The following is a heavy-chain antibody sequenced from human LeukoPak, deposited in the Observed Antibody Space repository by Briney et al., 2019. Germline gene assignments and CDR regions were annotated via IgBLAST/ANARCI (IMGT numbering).Heavy chain of an antibody. V-gene: IGHV4-59*01. CDR1: GGSISSYY. J-gene: IGHJ4*02. D-gene: IGHD2-2*01. Sequence: SETLSLTCTVSGGSISSYYWSWIRQPPGKGLEWIGYIYYSGTTKYNPSLKSRVTISVDTSKNQFSLKLSSVTAADTAVYYCARDKGYCSSTSCYGLDYWGQGTLVTVSS. CDR2: IYYSGTT. CDR3: ARDKGYCSSTSCYGLDY.